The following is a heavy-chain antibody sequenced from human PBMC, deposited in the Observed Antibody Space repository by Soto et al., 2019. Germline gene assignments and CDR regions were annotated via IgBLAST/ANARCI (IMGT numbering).Heavy chain of an antibody. D-gene: IGHD3-10*01. CDR3: AHRRGYYGSGSYSGMFWFDT. Sequence: QITLKESGPTLVKPTQTLTLTCTFSGFSLSTSGVAVGWIRQPPGKALEWLALIYWDDDKRYSPSLKSRLTITENTCKNQVSLTMTNMDPVDTATYYCAHRRGYYGSGSYSGMFWFDTWGQGTLVTVSS. V-gene: IGHV2-5*02. J-gene: IGHJ5*02. CDR1: GFSLSTSGVA. CDR2: IYWDDDK.